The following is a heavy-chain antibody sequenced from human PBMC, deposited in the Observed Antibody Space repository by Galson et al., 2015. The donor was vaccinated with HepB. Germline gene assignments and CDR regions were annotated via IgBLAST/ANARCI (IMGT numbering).Heavy chain of an antibody. J-gene: IGHJ4*02. CDR3: AKESSAYSNYGFAY. CDR1: GFIFNNYA. Sequence: SLRLSCAASGFIFNNYAMHWVRRAPGKGLEWVAVISSDGSKKYYADSMKGQFAISRDDSTNTLYLQMNSLRIEDTAIYYCAKESSAYSNYGFAYWGQGTLVTVSS. V-gene: IGHV3-30*18. D-gene: IGHD4-11*01. CDR2: ISSDGSKK.